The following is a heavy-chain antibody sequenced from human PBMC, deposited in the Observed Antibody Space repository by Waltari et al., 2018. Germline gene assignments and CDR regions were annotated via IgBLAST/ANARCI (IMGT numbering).Heavy chain of an antibody. CDR1: GFTFSNFW. Sequence: EVQMVESGGGLVQPGGSLRLSCAASGFTFSNFWMDWVRQAPGKGREWVANINPEGSAKNYVDSVKGRFTIFRDNTKNSLYLQMNSLRAEDTAIYYCSESLNVWGPGTTVTVSS. CDR3: SESLNV. J-gene: IGHJ6*02. V-gene: IGHV3-7*01. CDR2: INPEGSAK.